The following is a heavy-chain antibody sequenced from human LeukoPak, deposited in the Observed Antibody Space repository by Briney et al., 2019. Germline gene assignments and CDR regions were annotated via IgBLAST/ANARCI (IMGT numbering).Heavy chain of an antibody. Sequence: SETLSLTCTVSGGSISSSSYYWGWIRQPPGKGLEWIGSIYYTGNTYYNPSLKSRVTISVDTSKNQFSLKLSSVTAADTAVYYCARHGPRGIVVVPATIHWFAPWGQGTLVTVSS. J-gene: IGHJ5*02. CDR3: ARHGPRGIVVVPATIHWFAP. V-gene: IGHV4-39*01. CDR1: GGSISSSSYY. CDR2: IYYTGNT. D-gene: IGHD2-2*02.